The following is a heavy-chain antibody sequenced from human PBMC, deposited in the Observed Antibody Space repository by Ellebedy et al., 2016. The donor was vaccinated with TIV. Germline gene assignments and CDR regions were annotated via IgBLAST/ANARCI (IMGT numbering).Heavy chain of an antibody. J-gene: IGHJ4*02. D-gene: IGHD6-13*01. CDR1: GFTFDDYA. V-gene: IGHV3-9*01. Sequence: GGSLRLXXAASGFTFDDYAMHWVRQAPGKGLEWVSGISWNSGSIGYADSVKGRFTISRDNAKNSLYLQMNSLRAEDTALYYCAKDFTLIAAAGYVDYWGQGTLVTVSS. CDR2: ISWNSGSI. CDR3: AKDFTLIAAAGYVDY.